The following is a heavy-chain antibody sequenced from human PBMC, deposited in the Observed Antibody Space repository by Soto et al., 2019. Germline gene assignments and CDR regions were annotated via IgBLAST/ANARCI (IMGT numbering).Heavy chain of an antibody. CDR1: GYTFTSYA. CDR3: ARGRPYYDFWSGYPDLFDY. J-gene: IGHJ4*02. D-gene: IGHD3-3*01. CDR2: INAGNGNI. Sequence: ASVKVSCKASGYTFTSYAMHWVRQAPGQGLEWMGWINAGNGNIKYSQKFQGRVTITRDTSASTAYMELSSLRSEDTAVYYCARGRPYYDFWSGYPDLFDYWGQGTLVTVSS. V-gene: IGHV1-3*01.